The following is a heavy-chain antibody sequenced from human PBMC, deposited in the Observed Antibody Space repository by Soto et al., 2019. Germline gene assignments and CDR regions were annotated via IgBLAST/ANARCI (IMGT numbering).Heavy chain of an antibody. J-gene: IGHJ6*02. CDR2: INAGNGGT. CDR3: ARDRGYSYSYGMDV. Sequence: QVQLVQSGAEEKKPGASVKVSCKASGYTFTSYAMHWVRQAPGQRLEWMGWINAGNGGTKFSQKFQGRVTITRDTSASTSYMELSSLRSEDTAVYYCARDRGYSYSYGMDVWGQVTTVTVSS. CDR1: GYTFTSYA. D-gene: IGHD5-18*01. V-gene: IGHV1-3*05.